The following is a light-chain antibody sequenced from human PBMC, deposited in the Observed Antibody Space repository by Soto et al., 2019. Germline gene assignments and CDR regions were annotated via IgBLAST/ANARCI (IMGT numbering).Light chain of an antibody. V-gene: IGLV2-23*01. CDR2: EGS. CDR1: SSDVGSYNL. J-gene: IGLJ2*01. CDR3: CSFERSITLV. Sequence: QSALTQPASVSGSPGQSSTISCTGSSSDVGSYNLVSWYQQLPGEPPKLMIYEGSKRPSGVSNRFSGSKSGNTASLTISGLQAEDEADYYCCSFERSITLVFGGGTKLTVL.